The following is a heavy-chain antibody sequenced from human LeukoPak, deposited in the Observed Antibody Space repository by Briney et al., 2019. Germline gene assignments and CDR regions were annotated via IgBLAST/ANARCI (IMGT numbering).Heavy chain of an antibody. V-gene: IGHV4-61*02. CDR3: ARDRGLRNYYDSSGYYRDAFDI. CDR1: GGSITSGSFY. J-gene: IGHJ3*02. D-gene: IGHD3-22*01. CDR2: IYPSGST. Sequence: PSQTLSLTCTVSGGSITSGSFYWSWIRQPAGNGLEWIGRIYPSGSTNYNPSLKSRVTISVHTSENQFSLKLSSVTAADTAVYYCARDRGLRNYYDSSGYYRDAFDIWGQGTMVTVSS.